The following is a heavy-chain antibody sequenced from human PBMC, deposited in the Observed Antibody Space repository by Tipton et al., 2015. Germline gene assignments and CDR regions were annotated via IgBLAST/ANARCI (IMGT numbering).Heavy chain of an antibody. V-gene: IGHV3-33*01. J-gene: IGHJ5*02. D-gene: IGHD3-3*01. Sequence: SLRLSCAASGFTFSSYGMHWVRKAPGKGLEWVATIWHDGSNKYYADSVKGRFTISRDNSKYMVYLQMNSLRAEDTAVYYCARAGNDLDWGNWFDPWGQGTLVTVSS. CDR2: IWHDGSNK. CDR1: GFTFSSYG. CDR3: ARAGNDLDWGNWFDP.